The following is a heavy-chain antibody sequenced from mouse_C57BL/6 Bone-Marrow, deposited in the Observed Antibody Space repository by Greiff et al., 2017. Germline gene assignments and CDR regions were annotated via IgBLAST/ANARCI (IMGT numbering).Heavy chain of an antibody. Sequence: EVQLQQSGPELVKPGASVKISCKASGYTFTDYYMNWVKQSHGKSLEWIGDINPNNGGTSYNQKFKGKATLTVDKSSSTAYMELRSLTSEDSAVYYCARGHYYARDYWGQGTSVTVSS. V-gene: IGHV1-26*01. CDR3: ARGHYYARDY. CDR2: INPNNGGT. CDR1: GYTFTDYY. J-gene: IGHJ4*01.